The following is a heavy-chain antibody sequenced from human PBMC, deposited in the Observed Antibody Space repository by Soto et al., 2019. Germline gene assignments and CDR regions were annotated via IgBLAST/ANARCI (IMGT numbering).Heavy chain of an antibody. V-gene: IGHV3-23*01. J-gene: IGHJ4*02. D-gene: IGHD2-2*01. CDR1: GFSFSTNS. Sequence: EVQLLESGGGLVQPGGSLRLSCAASGFSFSTNSMSWVRQAPGKGLEWVSTITGGGHSTYYADSVKGRLTISRDNSKNTLHLRMDSLRAEDTAIYYCAKGYCGRTTCWIFDHWGQGTLVTVSS. CDR2: ITGGGHST. CDR3: AKGYCGRTTCWIFDH.